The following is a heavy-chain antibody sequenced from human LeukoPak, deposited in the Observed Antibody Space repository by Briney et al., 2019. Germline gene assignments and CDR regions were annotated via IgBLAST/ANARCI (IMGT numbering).Heavy chain of an antibody. CDR1: GYTFTSYG. D-gene: IGHD6-13*01. J-gene: IGHJ4*02. V-gene: IGHV1-18*01. CDR3: ARVSLVATIGIAAAGTGDY. Sequence: ASVKVSYKASGYTFTSYGISWVRQAPGQGLEWMGWISAYNCNTNYAQKLHGRVTMTTDTSTSTAYMELRSLRSDDTAVYYCARVSLVATIGIAAAGTGDYWGQGTLVTVSS. CDR2: ISAYNCNT.